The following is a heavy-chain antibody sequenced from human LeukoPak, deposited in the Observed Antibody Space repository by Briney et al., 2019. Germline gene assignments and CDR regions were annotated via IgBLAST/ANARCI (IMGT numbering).Heavy chain of an antibody. Sequence: SETLSLTCTVSGGSISTSTYYWAWVRQPPEKGLEWIGSYYYSGSTYYHPSLKSRVTISADTSRNQFSLRLNFVTAADTAVYYCATRDFDIGWFDPWGQGTLVTVSS. CDR2: YYYSGST. CDR1: GGSISTSTYY. CDR3: ATRDFDIGWFDP. J-gene: IGHJ5*02. D-gene: IGHD3-22*01. V-gene: IGHV4-39*01.